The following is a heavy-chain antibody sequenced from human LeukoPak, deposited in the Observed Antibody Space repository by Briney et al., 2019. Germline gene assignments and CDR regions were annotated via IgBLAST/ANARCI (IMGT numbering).Heavy chain of an antibody. CDR2: ISSSSSTI. Sequence: GGSLRLSCAASGFTFSSYSMNWVRQAPGKGLEWVSYISSSSSTIYYADSVKGRFTISRDNAKNSLYLQMNSLRAEDTAVYYCAREGPYYYGSGSYYYYYYGMDVWGQGTTVTVSS. J-gene: IGHJ6*02. CDR1: GFTFSSYS. V-gene: IGHV3-48*04. D-gene: IGHD3-10*01. CDR3: AREGPYYYGSGSYYYYYYGMDV.